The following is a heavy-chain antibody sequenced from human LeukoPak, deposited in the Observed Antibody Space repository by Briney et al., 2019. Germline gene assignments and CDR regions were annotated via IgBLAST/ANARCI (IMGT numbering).Heavy chain of an antibody. J-gene: IGHJ4*02. D-gene: IGHD3-22*01. CDR3: ARTYTNNAGYYLY. Sequence: PGGSLRPSCAASGXSVSSTFVSWVRQTPGKGLEWVSSIFGGGGTRYADSVMGRFPISRDNSKSTLYLQMNSLRAEDTAVYYCARTYTNNAGYYLYWGQGTLVTVSS. CDR1: GXSVSSTF. V-gene: IGHV3-53*01. CDR2: IFGGGGT.